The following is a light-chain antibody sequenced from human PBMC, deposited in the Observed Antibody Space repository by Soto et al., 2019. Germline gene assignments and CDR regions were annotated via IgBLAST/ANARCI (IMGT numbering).Light chain of an antibody. CDR3: QQSYSTPRIT. CDR1: QSVGSN. Sequence: EILMTQSPATLSVSPGERATLSCRASQSVGSNLAWYQLKPGQAPRLLIYGASTRATGIPARFSGSGSGTEFTLTISSLQTEDFATYYCQQSYSTPRITFGQRTRPENK. V-gene: IGKV3-15*01. J-gene: IGKJ5*01. CDR2: GAS.